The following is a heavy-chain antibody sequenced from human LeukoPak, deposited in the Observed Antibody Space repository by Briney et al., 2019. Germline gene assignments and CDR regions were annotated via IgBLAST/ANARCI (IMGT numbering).Heavy chain of an antibody. CDR3: ARRGHSSGYSWYFDL. Sequence: SETLSLTCTVSGGSISSYYWSWIRQPPGKGLEWIGYIYYSGSTNYNPSLKSRVTISVDTSKKQFSLKLSSVTAADTAVYYCARRGHSSGYSWYFDLWGRGTLVTASS. D-gene: IGHD3-22*01. CDR2: IYYSGST. CDR1: GGSISSYY. J-gene: IGHJ2*01. V-gene: IGHV4-59*08.